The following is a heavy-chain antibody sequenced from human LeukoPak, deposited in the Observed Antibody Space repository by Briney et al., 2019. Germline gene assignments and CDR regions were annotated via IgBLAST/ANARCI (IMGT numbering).Heavy chain of an antibody. V-gene: IGHV4-34*01. CDR2: INHSGST. CDR3: ARGLGAAAGRWFDP. J-gene: IGHJ5*02. CDR1: GGSFSGYY. D-gene: IGHD6-13*01. Sequence: SETLSLTCAVYGGSFSGYYWSWIRQPPGKGLEWIGEINHSGSTTYNPSLKSRVTISVDTSKNQFSLKLSSVTAADTAVYYCARGLGAAAGRWFDPWGQGTLVTVSS.